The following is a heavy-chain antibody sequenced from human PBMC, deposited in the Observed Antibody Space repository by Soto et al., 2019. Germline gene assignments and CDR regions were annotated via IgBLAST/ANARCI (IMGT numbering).Heavy chain of an antibody. CDR2: ISGGGDGT. CDR1: GFTFMHYA. V-gene: IGHV3-23*01. J-gene: IGHJ3*01. Sequence: EVQLLESGGGLVQPGGSLRLSCAASGFTFMHYAMSWDRQAPGKGLEWVSTISGGGDGTYYADAVKGRFTISRDNSRNTVYLPMNSLRADDTAVYYCAKKGLGSLATYCSTGDCHYAFDLWGQGTIVTVSS. D-gene: IGHD2-21*02. CDR3: AKKGLGSLATYCSTGDCHYAFDL.